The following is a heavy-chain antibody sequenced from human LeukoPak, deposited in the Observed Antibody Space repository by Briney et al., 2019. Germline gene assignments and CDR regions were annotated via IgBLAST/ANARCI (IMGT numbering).Heavy chain of an antibody. D-gene: IGHD3-3*01. Sequence: SETLSLTCTVSGDSISSSSYYWGWIRQPPGKGLEWIGSIYYSGSTYYNPSLKSRVTISVDTSKNQFSLKLSSVTAADTAVYYCAGLKYYDFWSGWNWFDPWGQGTLVTVSS. CDR1: GDSISSSSYY. CDR2: IYYSGST. CDR3: AGLKYYDFWSGWNWFDP. V-gene: IGHV4-39*01. J-gene: IGHJ5*02.